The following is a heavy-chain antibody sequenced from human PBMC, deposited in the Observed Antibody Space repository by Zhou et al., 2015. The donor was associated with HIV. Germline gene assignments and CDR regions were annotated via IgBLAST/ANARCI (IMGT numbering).Heavy chain of an antibody. CDR3: ARDYDTAMVGEAGYYYYGMDV. J-gene: IGHJ6*02. CDR2: IIPIFETP. V-gene: IGHV1-69*06. Sequence: QVQLVQSGAEVKKPGSSVKVSCKASGGSFNTNEISWVRQAPGQGLEWMGGIIPIFETPDYAPRFRGRVTITADKSTRTAYMELSSLRSEDTAVYYCARDYDTAMVGEAGYYYYGMDVWGQGTTVTVSS. D-gene: IGHD5-18*01. CDR1: GGSFNTNE.